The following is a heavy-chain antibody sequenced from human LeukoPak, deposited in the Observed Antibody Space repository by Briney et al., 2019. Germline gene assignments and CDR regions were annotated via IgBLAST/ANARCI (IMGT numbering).Heavy chain of an antibody. V-gene: IGHV3-9*01. D-gene: IGHD4-17*01. CDR2: ISWNSGSI. CDR3: AKDNSATVTTVLMDY. J-gene: IGHJ4*02. CDR1: GLTFDDYA. Sequence: PGGSLRLSCAASGLTFDDYAMHWVRHAPGKGLEWVSGISWNSGSIGYADSVKGRFTISRDNAKNSLYLQMNSLRAEDTALYYCAKDNSATVTTVLMDYWGQGTLVTVSS.